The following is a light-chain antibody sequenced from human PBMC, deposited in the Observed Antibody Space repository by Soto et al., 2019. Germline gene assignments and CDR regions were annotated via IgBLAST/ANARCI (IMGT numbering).Light chain of an antibody. CDR2: KAS. CDR3: LHRMNWPLT. Sequence: DIQMTQSPSTLSASVGDRVTITCRASESINSWLAWYQQRPGKAPKLLIYKASTLQSGVPSRFSGSGSETDFTLTISSLEPEDFGVYYCLHRMNWPLTFGQGTRLEIK. J-gene: IGKJ5*01. CDR1: ESINSW. V-gene: IGKV1-5*03.